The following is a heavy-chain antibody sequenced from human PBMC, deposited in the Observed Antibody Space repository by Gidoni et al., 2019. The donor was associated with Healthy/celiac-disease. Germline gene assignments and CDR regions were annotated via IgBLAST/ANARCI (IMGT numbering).Heavy chain of an antibody. CDR2: INHSGST. J-gene: IGHJ5*02. V-gene: IGHV4-34*01. CDR3: ARGGERWFDP. D-gene: IGHD3-10*01. CDR1: GGSFSGYY. Sequence: QVQLKQWGAGLLKPSATLSLTCAVYGGSFSGYYWSWIRPPPGKGLEGIGEINHSGSTNYNPSLKSRVTISVDTSKNQFSLKLSSVTAADTAVYYCARGGERWFDPWGQGTLVTVSS.